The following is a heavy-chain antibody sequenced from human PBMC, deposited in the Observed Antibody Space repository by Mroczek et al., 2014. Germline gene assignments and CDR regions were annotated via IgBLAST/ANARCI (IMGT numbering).Heavy chain of an antibody. V-gene: IGHV4-34*01. CDR1: GGSFSGYY. J-gene: IGHJ2*01. D-gene: IGHD2-15*01. CDR3: ARGGRYCSGGSCYTNRHWYFDL. CDR2: INHSGST. Sequence: QVQLQQWGAGLLKPSETLSLTCAVYGGSFSGYYWSWIRQPPGKGLEWIGEINHSGSTNYNPSLKSRVTISVDTSKNQFSLKLSSVTAADTAVYYCARGGRYCSGGSCYTNRHWYFDLWGRGTLVTVSS.